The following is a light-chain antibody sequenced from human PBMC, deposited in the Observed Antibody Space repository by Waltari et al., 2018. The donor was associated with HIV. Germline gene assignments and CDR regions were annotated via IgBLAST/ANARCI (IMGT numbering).Light chain of an antibody. J-gene: IGKJ5*01. Sequence: EIVMTQSPATLSVSPGERATLSCRASQSVSSNLDWYQQKPGQAPRLLIYGASTRATGIPARFSGSGSGTEFTLTISSLQSEDFAVYYCQQYNNWPPGAFGQGTRLEIK. V-gene: IGKV3-15*01. CDR1: QSVSSN. CDR3: QQYNNWPPGA. CDR2: GAS.